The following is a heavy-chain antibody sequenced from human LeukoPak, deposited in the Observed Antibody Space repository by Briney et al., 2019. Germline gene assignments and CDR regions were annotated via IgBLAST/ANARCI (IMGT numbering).Heavy chain of an antibody. D-gene: IGHD3-22*01. CDR1: EFTLSSYD. CDR3: AGAIIGYYHY. J-gene: IGHJ4*02. Sequence: GGSLRLSCAASEFTLSSYDINWVRQAPGEGLEWVSYISRSGTTIYYAASVRGRFTISRDNAKNSVYLQMDSLRADDTAVYFCAGAIIGYYHYRVQGTLVTVSS. CDR2: ISRSGTTI. V-gene: IGHV3-48*03.